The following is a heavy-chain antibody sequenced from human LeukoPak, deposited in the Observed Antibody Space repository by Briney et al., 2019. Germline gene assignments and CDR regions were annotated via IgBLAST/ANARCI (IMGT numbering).Heavy chain of an antibody. CDR2: INPNSGGT. Sequence: ASVKVSCKASGYTFTGYYMHWVRQAPGQGLEWMGRINPNSGGTNYAQKFQGRVTMTRDTSISTAYMELSRLRSDDTAVYYCVRDGGYSYGYDSSGYYYDYWGQGTLVTVSS. CDR3: VRDGGYSYGYDSSGYYYDY. D-gene: IGHD5-18*01. V-gene: IGHV1-2*06. J-gene: IGHJ4*02. CDR1: GYTFTGYY.